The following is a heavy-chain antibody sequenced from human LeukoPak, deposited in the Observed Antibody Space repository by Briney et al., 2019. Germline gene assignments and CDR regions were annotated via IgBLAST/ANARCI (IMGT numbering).Heavy chain of an antibody. J-gene: IGHJ6*02. V-gene: IGHV3-7*03. D-gene: IGHD3-16*01. CDR2: INHNGNVN. CDR3: ARGGGLDV. Sequence: GGSLRLSCVASGFTFGKYWMSWVRQAPGKGLEWVASINHNGNVNYYVDSVKGRFTISRDNAKNSLYLQMSNLRAEDTAVYFCARGGGLDVWGQGATVTVSS. CDR1: GFTFGKYW.